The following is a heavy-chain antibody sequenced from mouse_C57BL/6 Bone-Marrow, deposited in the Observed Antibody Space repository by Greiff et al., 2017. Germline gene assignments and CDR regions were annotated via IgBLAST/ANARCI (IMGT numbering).Heavy chain of an antibody. D-gene: IGHD1-1*01. CDR1: GYTFTSYW. V-gene: IGHV1-55*01. Sequence: LQQPGAELVKPGASVKMSCKASGYTFTSYWITWVKQRPGQGLEWIGDIYPGSGSTNYNEKFKSKATLTVDTSSSTAYMQLSSLTSEDAAVYYCARFDLYIDYWGQGTTLTVSS. CDR2: IYPGSGST. J-gene: IGHJ2*01. CDR3: ARFDLYIDY.